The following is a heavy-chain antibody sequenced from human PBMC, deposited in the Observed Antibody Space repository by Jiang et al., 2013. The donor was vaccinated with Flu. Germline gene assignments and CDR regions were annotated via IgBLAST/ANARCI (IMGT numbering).Heavy chain of an antibody. CDR2: IIPILGIA. CDR1: GGTFSSYA. D-gene: IGHD3-22*01. J-gene: IGHJ3*02. CDR3: ASTADYYDSSGPYAFDI. V-gene: IGHV1-69*04. Sequence: SGAEVKKPGSSVKVSCKASGGTFSSYAISWVRQAPGQGLEWMGRIIPILGIANYAQKFQGRVTITADKSTSTAYMELSSLRSEDTAVYYCASTADYYDSSGPYAFDIWGQGTMVTVSS.